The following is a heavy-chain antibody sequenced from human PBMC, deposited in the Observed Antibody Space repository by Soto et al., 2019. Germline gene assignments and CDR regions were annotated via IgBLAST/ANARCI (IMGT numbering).Heavy chain of an antibody. CDR1: GFTFSNYG. Sequence: QVQLVESGGGVVQPGRSLRLSCAASGFTFSNYGMHWVRQAPGKGLEWVAFISYDGNNKNHGDSVKGRLAISRDNSKNTVYLQMSSLSGEDTAVYYCARGQDRAAAAGTAEYFQLWGQGTLVIVSS. J-gene: IGHJ1*01. CDR3: ARGQDRAAAAGTAEYFQL. V-gene: IGHV3-30*03. D-gene: IGHD6-13*01. CDR2: ISYDGNNK.